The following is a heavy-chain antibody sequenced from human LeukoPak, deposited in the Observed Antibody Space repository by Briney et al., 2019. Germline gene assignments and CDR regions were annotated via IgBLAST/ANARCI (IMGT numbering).Heavy chain of an antibody. CDR2: INPNSGGT. Sequence: GASVKVSCKASGYTFTGYYMHWVRQAPGQGLEWMGWINPNSGGTNYAQKFQGRVTMTRDTSISTAYMELSRLRSDDTAVYYCARGLRFLEWLSLYYFDYWGQGTLVTVSS. D-gene: IGHD3-3*01. V-gene: IGHV1-2*02. J-gene: IGHJ4*02. CDR3: ARGLRFLEWLSLYYFDY. CDR1: GYTFTGYY.